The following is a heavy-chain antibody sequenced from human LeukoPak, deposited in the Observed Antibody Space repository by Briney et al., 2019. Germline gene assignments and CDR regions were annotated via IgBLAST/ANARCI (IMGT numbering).Heavy chain of an antibody. CDR1: GGSISSGDYY. CDR2: IYYSGST. V-gene: IGHV4-30-4*08. J-gene: IGHJ4*02. Sequence: SQTLSLTCTVSGGSISSGDYYWSWIRQPPGKGLEWIGYIYYSGSTYYNPSLKSRVTISVDTSKNQFSLKLSSVTAADTAVYYCARDSLGVRGELLGGLDYWGQGTLVTFSS. D-gene: IGHD1-26*01. CDR3: ARDSLGVRGELLGGLDY.